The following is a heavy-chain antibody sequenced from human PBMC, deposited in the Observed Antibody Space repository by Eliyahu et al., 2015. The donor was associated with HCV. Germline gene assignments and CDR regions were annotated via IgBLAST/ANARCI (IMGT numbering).Heavy chain of an antibody. CDR2: IIPIFGTA. Sequence: EVKKPGSSVKVSCKASGGTFSSYAISWVRQAPGQGLEWMGGIIPIFGTANYAQKFQGRVTITADESTSTAYMELSSLRSEDTAVYYCATYYYGSGSYWVRWFDPWGQGTLVTVSS. CDR3: ATYYYGSGSYWVRWFDP. J-gene: IGHJ5*02. V-gene: IGHV1-69*01. CDR1: GGTFSSYA. D-gene: IGHD3-10*01.